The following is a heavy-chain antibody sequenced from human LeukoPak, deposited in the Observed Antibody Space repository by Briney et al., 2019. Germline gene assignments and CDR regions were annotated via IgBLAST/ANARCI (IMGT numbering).Heavy chain of an antibody. J-gene: IGHJ6*03. CDR2: MNPNSGNT. CDR1: GYTFTSYD. V-gene: IGHV1-8*01. Sequence: ASVKVSCKASGYTFTSYDINWVRQATGQGLEWMGWMNPNSGNTGYAQKFQGRVTMTRNTSISTAYMELSSLRSEDTAVYYCAKARRIAVAGSRVHPYYYYYMDVWGKGTTVTVSS. CDR3: AKARRIAVAGSRVHPYYYYYMDV. D-gene: IGHD6-19*01.